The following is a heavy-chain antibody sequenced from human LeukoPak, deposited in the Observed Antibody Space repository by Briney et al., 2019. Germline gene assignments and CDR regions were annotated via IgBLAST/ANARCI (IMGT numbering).Heavy chain of an antibody. CDR2: ISGSGGST. J-gene: IGHJ4*02. CDR1: GFTFSSYA. Sequence: PGGSLRLSCAASGFTFSSYAMSWVRQAPGKGLEWVSAISGSGGSTYYADSVKGRFTISRDNSKNTLCLQMNSLRAEDTAVYYCAKDPFYYDSSGVDYWGQGTLVTASS. V-gene: IGHV3-23*01. CDR3: AKDPFYYDSSGVDY. D-gene: IGHD3-22*01.